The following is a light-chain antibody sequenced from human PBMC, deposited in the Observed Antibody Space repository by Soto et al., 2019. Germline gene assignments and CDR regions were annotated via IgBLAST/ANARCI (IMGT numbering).Light chain of an antibody. J-gene: IGLJ2*01. V-gene: IGLV2-8*01. CDR2: DVP. Sequence: QSALTQPPSASGSPGQSVTISCTGTSSDVGGYNFVSWYQQHPGKAPKLMIYDVPERPSGVPDRFSGSKSGNTASLTVSGLQGEDEADYYCTSYAGSNIPVLFGGGTKVTVL. CDR1: SSDVGGYNF. CDR3: TSYAGSNIPVL.